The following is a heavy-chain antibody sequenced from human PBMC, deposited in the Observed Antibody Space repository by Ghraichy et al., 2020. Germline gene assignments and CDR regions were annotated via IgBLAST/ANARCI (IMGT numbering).Heavy chain of an antibody. CDR3: ARGGMATIKGRFDY. J-gene: IGHJ4*02. V-gene: IGHV4-34*01. CDR1: GGSFGGYY. D-gene: IGHD5-24*01. CDR2: INHSGST. Sequence: SETLSLTCAVYGGSFGGYYWSWIRQPPGKGLEWIGEINHSGSTNYNPSLKSRVTISVDTSKNQFSLKLSSVTAADTAVYYCARGGMATIKGRFDYWGQGTLVTVSS.